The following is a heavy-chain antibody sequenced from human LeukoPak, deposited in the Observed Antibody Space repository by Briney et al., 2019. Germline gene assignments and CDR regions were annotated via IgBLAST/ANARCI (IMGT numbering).Heavy chain of an antibody. Sequence: TGGSLRLSCAASGFTFSSYAMHWVRQAPGKGLEWVAVISYDGSNKYYADSVKGRFTISRDNSKNTLYLQMNSLRAEDTAVYYCATLRGYSYEYFDYWGQGTLVTVSS. V-gene: IGHV3-30*04. CDR3: ATLRGYSYEYFDY. CDR2: ISYDGSNK. D-gene: IGHD5-18*01. CDR1: GFTFSSYA. J-gene: IGHJ4*02.